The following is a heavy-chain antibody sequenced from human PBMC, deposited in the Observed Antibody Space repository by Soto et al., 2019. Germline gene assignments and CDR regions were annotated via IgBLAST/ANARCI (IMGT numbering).Heavy chain of an antibody. CDR2: IRSKANSYAT. Sequence: EVQVVVSGGGLVQPGGSLKLSCAASGVTFSGSAMHWVRQASGKGLEWVGRIRSKANSYATAYGASVKGRFTMSRDDSKNTAYLQMNSPKTEDTAVYYCTTRGDGYNADFDYWGQGTLVTVSS. CDR3: TTRGDGYNADFDY. J-gene: IGHJ4*02. CDR1: GVTFSGSA. D-gene: IGHD5-12*01. V-gene: IGHV3-73*01.